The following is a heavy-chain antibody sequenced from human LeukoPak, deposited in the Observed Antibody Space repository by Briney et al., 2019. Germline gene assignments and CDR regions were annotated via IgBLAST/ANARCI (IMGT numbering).Heavy chain of an antibody. V-gene: IGHV4-59*01. CDR3: ARDRYNSSGYYSDY. CDR2: IYYSGST. Sequence: SETLSLTCTVSGGSISSYYWSWIRQPPGEGLEWIGYIYYSGSTNYNPSLKSRVTISVDTSKNQFSLKLSSVTAADTAVYYCARDRYNSSGYYSDYWGQGTLVTVSS. J-gene: IGHJ4*02. D-gene: IGHD3-22*01. CDR1: GGSISSYY.